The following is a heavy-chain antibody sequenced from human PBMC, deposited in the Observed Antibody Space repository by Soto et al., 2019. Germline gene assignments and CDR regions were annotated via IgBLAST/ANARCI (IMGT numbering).Heavy chain of an antibody. CDR2: IYPGDSDT. V-gene: IGHV5-51*01. CDR3: ARPFDTSGWYDH. D-gene: IGHD6-19*01. CDR1: GYSFTSYW. Sequence: PGESLKISCKGSGYSFTSYWIAWVRQMPGKGLECMGIIYPGDSDTRYSPSFEGQVTISADKSINTAYLQWSSLKASDSAMYYCARPFDTSGWYDHWGQGTLVTVLL. J-gene: IGHJ5*02.